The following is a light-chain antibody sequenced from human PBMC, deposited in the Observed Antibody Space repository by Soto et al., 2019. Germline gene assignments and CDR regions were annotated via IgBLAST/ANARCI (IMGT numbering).Light chain of an antibody. CDR2: VAS. CDR3: QQSYSTPRT. Sequence: DIQMTQSPSSLSASVGDRVTITCRASQSISSYLNWYQQKPGKAPTLLIYVASSLQSGVPSRFSSSGSRTDFTLTISSLQPEDFATYYCQQSYSTPRTFGQGTKVEIK. V-gene: IGKV1-39*01. CDR1: QSISSY. J-gene: IGKJ1*01.